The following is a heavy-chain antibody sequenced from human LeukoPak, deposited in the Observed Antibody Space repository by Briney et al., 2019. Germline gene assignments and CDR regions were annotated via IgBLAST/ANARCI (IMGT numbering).Heavy chain of an antibody. V-gene: IGHV4-39*01. CDR1: GDSISSYS. J-gene: IGHJ6*02. CDR3: ARLGYGMDV. Sequence: SETLSLTCTVSGDSISSYSWGWIRQPPGNGLEWIGSIYYSGSTYYNPSLKSRVTISVDTSRNQFSLRLSSVTAADTAVYYCARLGYGMDVWGQGTTVTVSS. CDR2: IYYSGST.